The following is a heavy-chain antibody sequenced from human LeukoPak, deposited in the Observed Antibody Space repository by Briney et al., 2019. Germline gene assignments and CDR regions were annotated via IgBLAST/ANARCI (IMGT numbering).Heavy chain of an antibody. V-gene: IGHV1-69*11. Sequence: GASVKVSCKASGGTFSSYAFSWVRQAPGQGLEWMGRIIPILATEFYAQKVQDRLTITADPSTSTAYMELSSLRSDDTAAYYCARDRRAAGGFFSPEYWGQGTQVTVSS. J-gene: IGHJ4*02. CDR2: IIPILATE. CDR1: GGTFSSYA. D-gene: IGHD6-13*01. CDR3: ARDRRAAGGFFSPEY.